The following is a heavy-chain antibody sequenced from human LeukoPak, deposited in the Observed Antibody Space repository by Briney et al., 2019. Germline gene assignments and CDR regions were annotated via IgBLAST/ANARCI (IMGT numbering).Heavy chain of an antibody. CDR1: GFTFSYYG. CDR2: IQSDGSNK. J-gene: IGHJ2*01. CDR3: AQDEHPWYFGV. Sequence: GGSLRLSCAASGFTFSYYGMHWVRQAPGKGLDWVAFIQSDGSNKYYGDSQRGRFTISRDNSKNTLYLEMNSLTAEDTAVYYCAQDEHPWYFGVWGRGTLVTVSS. D-gene: IGHD1/OR15-1a*01. V-gene: IGHV3-30*02.